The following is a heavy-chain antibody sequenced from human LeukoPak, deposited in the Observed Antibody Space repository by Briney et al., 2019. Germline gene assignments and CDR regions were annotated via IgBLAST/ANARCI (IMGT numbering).Heavy chain of an antibody. CDR1: GGSISSCY. V-gene: IGHV4-59*01. D-gene: IGHD2-21*02. CDR2: IYYSGST. CDR3: ARVHYCGGDCYSGYYFDY. Sequence: SETLSLTCTVSGGSISSCYWSWIRQPPGKGLEWIGYIYYSGSTNYNPSLKSRVTISVDTSKNQFSLKLSSVTAADTAVYYCARVHYCGGDCYSGYYFDYWGQGTLVTVSS. J-gene: IGHJ4*02.